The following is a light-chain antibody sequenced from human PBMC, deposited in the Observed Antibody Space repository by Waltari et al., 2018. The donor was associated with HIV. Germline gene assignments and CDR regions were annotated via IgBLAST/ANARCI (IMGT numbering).Light chain of an antibody. CDR3: QQYNNWPLT. Sequence: EIVMTQSPATLSVSPGERATLSCRASQSVSSNFAWYQQKPGQAPRLLIYGASIRATGIPARFSGSGSGTEFTLTISILQSEDFAVYYCQQYNNWPLTFGGGTKVEIK. V-gene: IGKV3D-15*03. J-gene: IGKJ4*01. CDR1: QSVSSN. CDR2: GAS.